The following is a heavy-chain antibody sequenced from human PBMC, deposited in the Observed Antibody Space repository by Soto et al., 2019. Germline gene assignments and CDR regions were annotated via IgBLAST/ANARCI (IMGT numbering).Heavy chain of an antibody. D-gene: IGHD5-12*01. CDR1: GGSISSGDYY. CDR3: ARYSGYEGLRFDP. CDR2: IYYSGST. J-gene: IGHJ5*02. V-gene: IGHV4-30-4*01. Sequence: QVQLQESGPGLVKPSQTLSLTCTVSGGSISSGDYYWSWIRQPPGKGLEWIGYIYYSGSTYYNPSRTSRFTISVDPSKNQFSLKLSSVTAADTAVYYCARYSGYEGLRFDPWGQGTLVTVSS.